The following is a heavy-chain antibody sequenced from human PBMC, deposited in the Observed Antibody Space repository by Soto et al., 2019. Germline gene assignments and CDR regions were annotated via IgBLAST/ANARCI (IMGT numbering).Heavy chain of an antibody. CDR1: GGPITNY. J-gene: IGHJ6*02. CDR2: IYDSGST. D-gene: IGHD4-17*01. Sequence: QVQLQESGPGLVKPSQTLSLTCTVSGGPITNYWSRIRQVPGKGLEWLGYIYDSGSTYYNPSLKSRISMSLDTSKNQFSLKLSSVTAADTAVYYCARVNLDYVTGMDVWGQGTTVTVSS. CDR3: ARVNLDYVTGMDV. V-gene: IGHV4-30-4*01.